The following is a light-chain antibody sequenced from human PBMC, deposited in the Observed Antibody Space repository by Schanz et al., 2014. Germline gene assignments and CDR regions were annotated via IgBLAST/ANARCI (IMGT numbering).Light chain of an antibody. J-gene: IGKJ1*01. CDR3: QQFINLPWT. V-gene: IGKV3-20*01. Sequence: EIVLTQSPGTLSLSPGERATLSCRASQSVSSSYLAWYQQKPGQAPRLLIYGASSRATGIPDRFSGSGSGTDFTLTITRLEPEDFGMFYCQQFINLPWTFGQGTKVEMK. CDR2: GAS. CDR1: QSVSSSY.